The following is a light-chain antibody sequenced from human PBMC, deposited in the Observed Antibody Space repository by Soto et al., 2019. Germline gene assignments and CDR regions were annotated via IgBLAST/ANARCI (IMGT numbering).Light chain of an antibody. V-gene: IGLV2-14*01. CDR1: SSDVGTYDD. CDR2: EGT. CDR3: SSYTISSTYV. Sequence: QSALPQPASVSPSPGQSITISCTGTSSDVGTYDDVSWYRQHPGKGPKLLIYEGTNRPSGVSNRFSGSKSGNTASLTISGLQAEDEADYYCSSYTISSTYVFGRGTKLTVL. J-gene: IGLJ1*01.